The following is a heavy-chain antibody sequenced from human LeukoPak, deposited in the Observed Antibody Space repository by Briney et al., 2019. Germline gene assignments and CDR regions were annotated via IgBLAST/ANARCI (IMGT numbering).Heavy chain of an antibody. D-gene: IGHD3-10*01. CDR1: SGSITSDY. CDR3: ARAYGAGELLGRAFEI. CDR2: IYTTDNP. V-gene: IGHV4-4*07. J-gene: IGHJ3*02. Sequence: SETLSLTCTVSSGSITSDYWSWIRQPAGKGLEWIGRIYTTDNPNYNPSLKSRVTMSVDPSKNQFSLKLSSVTAADTAVYYCARAYGAGELLGRAFEIWGQGTMVTVSS.